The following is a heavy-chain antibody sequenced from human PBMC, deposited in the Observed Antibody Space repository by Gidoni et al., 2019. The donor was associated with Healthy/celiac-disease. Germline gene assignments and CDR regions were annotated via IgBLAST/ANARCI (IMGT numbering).Heavy chain of an antibody. CDR2: IKSKTDGGTT. D-gene: IGHD1-26*01. CDR1: GFTLSTAW. J-gene: IGHJ6*02. V-gene: IGHV3-15*01. CDR3: TTTGGGSYYWYYYGMDV. Sequence: EVQLVESGGGLVKPGGSLRLSCAASGFTLSTAWMSWVRQAPGKGLEWVGRIKSKTDGGTTDYAAPVKGRFTISRDDSKNTLYLQMNSLKTEDTAVYYCTTTGGGSYYWYYYGMDVWGQGTTVTVSS.